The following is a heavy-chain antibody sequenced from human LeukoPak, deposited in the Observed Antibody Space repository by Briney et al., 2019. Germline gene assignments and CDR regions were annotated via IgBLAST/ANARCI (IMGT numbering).Heavy chain of an antibody. CDR1: GGSFSGYY. J-gene: IGHJ4*02. D-gene: IGHD2-2*01. Sequence: SETLSLTCAVYGGSFSGYYWSWIRQPPGKRLEWIGEINHSGSTNYNPSLKSRVTISVDTSKNQSSLKLSSVTAADTAVYYCARGRCSSTSCYRFDYWGQGTLVTVSS. CDR2: INHSGST. V-gene: IGHV4-34*01. CDR3: ARGRCSSTSCYRFDY.